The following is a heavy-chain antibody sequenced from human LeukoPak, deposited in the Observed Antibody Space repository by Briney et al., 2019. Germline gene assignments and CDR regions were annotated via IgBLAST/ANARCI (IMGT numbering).Heavy chain of an antibody. CDR1: GFTFDDYA. CDR3: AKSGYSYGGEYYFDC. Sequence: PGGSLRLSCAASGFTFDDYAMHWVRQAPGKGLEWVSGISWNSGSIGYADSVKGRFTISRDNAKNSLYLQMNSLRAEDMALYYCAKSGYSYGGEYYFDCWGQGTLVTVSS. CDR2: ISWNSGSI. J-gene: IGHJ4*02. V-gene: IGHV3-9*03. D-gene: IGHD5-18*01.